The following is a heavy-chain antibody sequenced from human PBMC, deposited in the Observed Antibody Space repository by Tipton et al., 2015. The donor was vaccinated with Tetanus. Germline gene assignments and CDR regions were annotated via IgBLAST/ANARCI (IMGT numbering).Heavy chain of an antibody. CDR1: GGSISSYY. V-gene: IGHV4-59*01. CDR3: ARIGWPQQNKPAFDL. CDR2: VHYSGST. D-gene: IGHD6-19*01. J-gene: IGHJ3*01. Sequence: TLSLTCTVSGGSISSYYWTWIRQPPGRGLEWIGYVHYSGSTNYSPSLRSRVTLSVDTSKNQFSLKLSSVTAADTAVYYCARIGWPQQNKPAFDLWGQGTMVTVSP.